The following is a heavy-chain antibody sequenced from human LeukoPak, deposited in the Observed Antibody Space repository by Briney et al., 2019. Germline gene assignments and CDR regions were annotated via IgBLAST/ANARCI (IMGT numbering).Heavy chain of an antibody. J-gene: IGHJ4*02. Sequence: ATVKVSCKASGFTFTSSAMQWVRQARGQRLEWIGWIVVGSGNTNYAQKFQERVTITRDMSTSTAYMELSSLRSEDTAVYYCAAVGSITEYSDYWGQGTLVTVSS. CDR3: AAVGSITEYSDY. D-gene: IGHD2/OR15-2a*01. CDR1: GFTFTSSA. CDR2: IVVGSGNT. V-gene: IGHV1-58*02.